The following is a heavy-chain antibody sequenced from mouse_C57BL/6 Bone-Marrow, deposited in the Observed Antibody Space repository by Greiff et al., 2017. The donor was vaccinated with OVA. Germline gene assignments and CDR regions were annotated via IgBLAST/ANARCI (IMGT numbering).Heavy chain of an antibody. CDR3: ARDLPDY. J-gene: IGHJ2*01. CDR2: ISDGGSYT. CDR1: GFTFSSYA. Sequence: EVNLVESGGGLVKPGGSLKLSCAASGFTFSSYAMSWVRQTPEKRLEWVATISDGGSYTYYPDNVKGRFTISRDNAKNNLYLQMSHLKSEDTAMYYCARDLPDYWGQGTTLTVSS. V-gene: IGHV5-4*01.